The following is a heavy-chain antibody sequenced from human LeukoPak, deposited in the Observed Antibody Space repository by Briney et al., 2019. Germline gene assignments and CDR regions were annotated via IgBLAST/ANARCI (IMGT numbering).Heavy chain of an antibody. D-gene: IGHD3-16*01. CDR3: TTRACHAGGCSSSFYYYYGLHF. V-gene: IGHV1-69*01. Sequence: SVKVSCKASGNSISNYAVSWVRQAPGQGFEWMGGFIPIFGTADYAQKFQGRVTITADQSTSTTYMALSSLKSEDTATYYCTTRACHAGGCSSSFYYYYGLHFWGQGTTVSVSS. CDR2: FIPIFGTA. CDR1: GNSISNYA. J-gene: IGHJ6*02.